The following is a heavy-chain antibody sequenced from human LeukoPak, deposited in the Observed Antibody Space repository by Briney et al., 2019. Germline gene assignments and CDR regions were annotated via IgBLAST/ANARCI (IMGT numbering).Heavy chain of an antibody. CDR1: GGSISSYY. V-gene: IGHV4-59*01. D-gene: IGHD3-10*01. J-gene: IGHJ4*02. CDR2: IYHGGST. Sequence: SETLSLTCTLSGGSISSYYWGWIRQPPGKGLEWIAYIYHGGSTNYNPSLKSRVTISIDTSKKQFSLKLNSVSAADTAVYYCARGPDYFGSGLTFDYWGQGTLVTVSS. CDR3: ARGPDYFGSGLTFDY.